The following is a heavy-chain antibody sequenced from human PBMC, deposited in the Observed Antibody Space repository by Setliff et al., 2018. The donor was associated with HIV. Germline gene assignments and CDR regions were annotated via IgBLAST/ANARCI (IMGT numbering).Heavy chain of an antibody. CDR2: IYYSGNT. CDR1: GGSISTSNYY. CDR3: ARHYNGAVADAYSYYYYMDV. Sequence: SETLSLTCTVSGGSISTSNYYWGWIRQPPGKGLEWIGSIYYSGNTYYNPSLKSRVTISVDTSKNQFSLKLSSVTAADTAVYYCARHYNGAVADAYSYYYYMDVWGKGTTVTVPS. D-gene: IGHD6-19*01. J-gene: IGHJ6*03. V-gene: IGHV4-39*01.